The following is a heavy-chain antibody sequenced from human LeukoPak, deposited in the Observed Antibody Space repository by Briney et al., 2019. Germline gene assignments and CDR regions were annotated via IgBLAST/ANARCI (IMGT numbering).Heavy chain of an antibody. V-gene: IGHV3-74*01. CDR1: GFTFSSHW. D-gene: IGHD5-24*01. CDR3: ARETRDGYNYFGY. CDR2: INSDGSSI. Sequence: GGSLRLSCAASGFTFSSHWMHWVRQAPGKGLVWVSRINSDGSSISYADSVKGRFTISRDNAKNSLYLQMNSLRAEDTAVYYCARETRDGYNYFGYWGQGTLVTVSS. J-gene: IGHJ4*02.